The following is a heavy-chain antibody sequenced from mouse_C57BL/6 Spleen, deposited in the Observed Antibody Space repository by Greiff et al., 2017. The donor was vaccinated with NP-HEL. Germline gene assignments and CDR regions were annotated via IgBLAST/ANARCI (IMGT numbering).Heavy chain of an antibody. CDR1: GYTFTSYD. D-gene: IGHD1-1*01. CDR2: IYPRDGST. Sequence: QVHVKQSGPELVKPGASVKLSCKASGYTFTSYDINWVKQRPGQGLEWIGWIYPRDGSTKYNEKFKGKATLTVDTSSSTAYMELHSLTSEDSAVYFCASGGSTVFDYWGQGTTLTVSS. CDR3: ASGGSTVFDY. J-gene: IGHJ2*01. V-gene: IGHV1-85*01.